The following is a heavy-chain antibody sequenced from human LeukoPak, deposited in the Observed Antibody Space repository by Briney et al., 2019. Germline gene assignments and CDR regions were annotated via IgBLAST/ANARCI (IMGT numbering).Heavy chain of an antibody. CDR3: AKVGSSGPSDYFDY. CDR1: GFTFSSYA. J-gene: IGHJ4*02. D-gene: IGHD6-19*01. V-gene: IGHV3-23*01. Sequence: GGSLRLSCAASGFTFSSYAMSWVRQAPGKGLEWVSTISASGGSTYYADSVKGRFTIFRDNSKNTLYLQMNSLRAEDTALYYCAKVGSSGPSDYFDYWGQGTLVTASS. CDR2: ISASGGST.